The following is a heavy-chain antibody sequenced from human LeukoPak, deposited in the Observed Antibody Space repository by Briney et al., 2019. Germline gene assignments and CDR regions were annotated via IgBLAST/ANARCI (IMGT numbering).Heavy chain of an antibody. CDR3: ARLQWLVRRNSGFDY. Sequence: SETLSLTCAVYGGSFSGYYWSWIRQPPGKWLEWIGEINHSGSTNYKPSLKSRVTISEDTSKNQFSLKLSSVTAADTAVYYCARLQWLVRRNSGFDYWGQGTLVTVSS. CDR1: GGSFSGYY. D-gene: IGHD6-19*01. V-gene: IGHV4-34*01. J-gene: IGHJ4*02. CDR2: INHSGST.